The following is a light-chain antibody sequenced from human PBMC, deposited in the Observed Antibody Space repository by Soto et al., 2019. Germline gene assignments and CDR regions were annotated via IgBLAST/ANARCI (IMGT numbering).Light chain of an antibody. CDR2: DAS. Sequence: EIVLTQSPATLSLSPGERATLSCRASQSVSSYLAWYQQKPGQAPRLLIYDASNRATGIPARFSGSGSGTDFTLTISSLEPGDFAVYYCQQRSNWPPKGTFGQGTKVEIK. CDR1: QSVSSY. CDR3: QQRSNWPPKGT. V-gene: IGKV3-11*01. J-gene: IGKJ1*01.